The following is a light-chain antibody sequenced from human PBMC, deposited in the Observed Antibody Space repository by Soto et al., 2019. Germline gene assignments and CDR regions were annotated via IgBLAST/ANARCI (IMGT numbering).Light chain of an antibody. J-gene: IGLJ1*01. CDR1: SSDVGSYNL. CDR3: RSYAASSTSPDV. Sequence: QSVLTQPASVSGSPGQSITISCTGTSSDVGSYNLVCWYQQHPGKAPKLMIYDGSKRPSGVPNHSSGSKSGNTASLTISGLQAEDEADFYGRSYAASSTSPDVFGTGTKLTVL. CDR2: DGS. V-gene: IGLV2-23*01.